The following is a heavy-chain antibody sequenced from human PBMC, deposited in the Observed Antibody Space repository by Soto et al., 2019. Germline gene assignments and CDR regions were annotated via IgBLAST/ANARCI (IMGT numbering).Heavy chain of an antibody. Sequence: SETLSLTCAVYGGSFSGYYWSWIRQPPGKGLEWIGEINHSGSTNYNPSLKSRVTISVDTSKNQFSLKLSSVTAADTAAYYCARRRSLNGFYTRWGQGTLVTVSS. CDR2: INHSGST. D-gene: IGHD2-8*01. V-gene: IGHV4-34*01. CDR3: ARRRSLNGFYTR. J-gene: IGHJ4*02. CDR1: GGSFSGYY.